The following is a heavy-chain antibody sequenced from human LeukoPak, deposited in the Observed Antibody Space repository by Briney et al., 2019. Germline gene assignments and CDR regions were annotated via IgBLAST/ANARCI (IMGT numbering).Heavy chain of an antibody. CDR3: ARDLWSGQIGGPNWFDP. J-gene: IGHJ5*02. CDR1: GDSITDYY. V-gene: IGHV4-59*01. Sequence: SETLSLTCNVSGDSITDYYWSWIRQPPGKGLEWIGYIYYSGSTNYNPSLKSRVTISVDTSKNQFSLKLSSVTAADTAVYYCARDLWSGQIGGPNWFDPWGQGTLVTVSS. CDR2: IYYSGST. D-gene: IGHD3-3*01.